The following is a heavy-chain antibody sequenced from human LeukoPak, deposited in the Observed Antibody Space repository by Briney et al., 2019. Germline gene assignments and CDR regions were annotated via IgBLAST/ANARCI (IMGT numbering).Heavy chain of an antibody. Sequence: AGGSLRLSCAASGFTFSSYEMNWVRQAPGKGLEWVSYISSSSSYIYYADSVKGRFTISRDNAKNSLYLQMNSLRAEDTAVYYCARGYPNFDYWGQGTLVTVSS. CDR3: ARGYPNFDY. CDR2: ISSSSSYI. CDR1: GFTFSSYE. D-gene: IGHD1-14*01. J-gene: IGHJ4*02. V-gene: IGHV3-21*05.